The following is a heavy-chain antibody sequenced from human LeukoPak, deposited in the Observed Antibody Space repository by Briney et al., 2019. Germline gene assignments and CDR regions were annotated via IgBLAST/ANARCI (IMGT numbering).Heavy chain of an antibody. D-gene: IGHD3-10*01. J-gene: IGHJ4*02. Sequence: SETLSLTCAVYGGSFSGYYWSWIRQPPGKGLEWIGEINYSGSTNYNPSLKSRVTISVDTSKNQFSLKLSSVTAADTAVYYCARATWFGEFHFDYWGQGTLVTVSS. CDR3: ARATWFGEFHFDY. V-gene: IGHV4-34*01. CDR1: GGSFSGYY. CDR2: INYSGST.